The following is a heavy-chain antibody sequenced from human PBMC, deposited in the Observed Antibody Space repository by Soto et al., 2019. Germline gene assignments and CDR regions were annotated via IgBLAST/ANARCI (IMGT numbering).Heavy chain of an antibody. CDR3: ASRKSSPYFDY. CDR1: GGSFSGYY. V-gene: IGHV4-34*01. D-gene: IGHD3-10*01. J-gene: IGHJ4*02. CDR2: INHSGST. Sequence: SETLSLTCAVYGGSFSGYYWSWIRQPPGKGLEWIGEINHSGSTNYNPSLKSRVTISVDTSKNQFSLKLSSVTAADTAVYYCASRKSSPYFDYWGQGTLVTAPQ.